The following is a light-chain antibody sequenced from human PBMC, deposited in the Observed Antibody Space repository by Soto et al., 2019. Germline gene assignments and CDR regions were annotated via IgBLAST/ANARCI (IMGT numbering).Light chain of an antibody. J-gene: IGLJ1*01. CDR3: SSYSSSSTRV. CDR2: GVT. Sequence: QSALTQPPSASGSPGESVTVSCTGASSDVGRYDYVSWYQQHPGKAPKLLIYGVTKRPSGVPDRFSGSKSGNTASLTISGLQAEDGADYFCSSYSSSSTRVFGTGTKLTVL. V-gene: IGLV2-8*01. CDR1: SSDVGRYDY.